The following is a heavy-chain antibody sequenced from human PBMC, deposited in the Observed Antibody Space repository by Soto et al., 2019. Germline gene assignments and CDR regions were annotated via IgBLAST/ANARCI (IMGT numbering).Heavy chain of an antibody. J-gene: IGHJ4*02. V-gene: IGHV4-31*03. CDR2: IYYSGST. D-gene: IGHD6-13*01. Sequence: QVQLQESGPGLVKPSQTLSLTCTVSGGSISSGGYYWSWIRQHPGKGLEWIGYIYYSGSTSYNPSLRSRVTTSVDTTKTHFSLKLSSVTAADPAVYYCAGSFGVAAAGPFYYWGQGTLVTVSS. CDR3: AGSFGVAAAGPFYY. CDR1: GGSISSGGYY.